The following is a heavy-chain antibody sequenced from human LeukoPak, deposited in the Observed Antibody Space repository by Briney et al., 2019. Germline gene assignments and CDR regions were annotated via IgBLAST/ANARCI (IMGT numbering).Heavy chain of an antibody. V-gene: IGHV1-46*01. Sequence: ASVKVSCKASGYTFTSYYMHWVRQAPGQGLEWMGIINPSGGSTSYAQKFQGRVTMTRDMSTSTVYMELSSLRSEDAAVYYCARLPVGAIYFDDYWGQGTLVTVSS. D-gene: IGHD1-26*01. CDR1: GYTFTSYY. CDR2: INPSGGST. J-gene: IGHJ4*02. CDR3: ARLPVGAIYFDDY.